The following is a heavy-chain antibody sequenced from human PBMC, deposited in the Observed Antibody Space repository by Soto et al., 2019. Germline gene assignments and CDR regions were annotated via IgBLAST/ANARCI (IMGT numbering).Heavy chain of an antibody. J-gene: IGHJ6*02. CDR1: GVTFSNYA. CDR2: ISGSGAST. Sequence: PXGSLRLSCSASGVTFSNYALSWVRQAPGKGLEWVSAISGSGASTYYADSVKGRFTISRDNSKNTLYLQMNSLRAEDTAVYYCAKGTDGYYYYGMDVWGQGNSVTVSS. CDR3: AKGTDGYYYYGMDV. V-gene: IGHV3-23*01.